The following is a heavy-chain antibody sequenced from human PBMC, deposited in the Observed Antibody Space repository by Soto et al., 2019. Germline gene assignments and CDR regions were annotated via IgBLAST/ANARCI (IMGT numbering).Heavy chain of an antibody. D-gene: IGHD4-17*01. CDR1: GGSISSYY. CDR3: ARSSHSPVTTFAY. CDR2: IYYSGST. V-gene: IGHV4-59*12. J-gene: IGHJ4*02. Sequence: ASETLSLTCTVSGGSISSYYWSWIRQPPGKGLEWIGYIYYSGSTNYNPSLKSRVTISVDTSKNQFSLKLSSVTAADTAVYYCARSSHSPVTTFAYWGRGTLVTVSS.